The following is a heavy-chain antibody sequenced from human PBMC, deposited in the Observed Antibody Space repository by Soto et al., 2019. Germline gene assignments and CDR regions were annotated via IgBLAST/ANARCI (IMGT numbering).Heavy chain of an antibody. CDR2: IYHSGST. CDR3: ARKHGTEKFDY. J-gene: IGHJ4*02. Sequence: QLQLQESGSGLVKPSQTLSLTCAVSGGSISSGGYSWSWIRQPPGKGLEWIGYIYHSGSTYYNPALKNRVTISVDRSKNQFSLKLSSVTAADTAVYYCARKHGTEKFDYWGQGTLVTVSS. D-gene: IGHD1-1*01. V-gene: IGHV4-30-2*01. CDR1: GGSISSGGYS.